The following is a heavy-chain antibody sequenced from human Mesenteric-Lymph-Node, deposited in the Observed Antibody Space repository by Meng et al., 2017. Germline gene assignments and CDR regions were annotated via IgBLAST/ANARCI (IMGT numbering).Heavy chain of an antibody. J-gene: IGHJ6*02. D-gene: IGHD4-17*01. CDR3: ASFYGDYPYYYYGMDV. CDR2: ITPSDGST. V-gene: IGHV1-46*01. CDR1: GYIFTIYY. Sequence: ASVKVSCKASGYIFTIYYMHWVRQAPGQGLEWMGIITPSDGSTSYAQKFQGRVTMTRDTSTSTVYMELSSLRSDDTAVYYCASFYGDYPYYYYGMDVWGQGTTVTVSS.